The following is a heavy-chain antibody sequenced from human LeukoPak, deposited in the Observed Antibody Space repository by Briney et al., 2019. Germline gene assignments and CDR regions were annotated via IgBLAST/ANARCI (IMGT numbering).Heavy chain of an antibody. CDR3: ARPDEQQLVRDAFDI. V-gene: IGHV3-21*01. CDR2: ISSSSSYI. Sequence: EGSLRLSCAASGFTFSSYSMNWVRQAPGKGLEWVSSISSSSSYIYYADSVKGRFTISRDNAKNSLYLQMNSLRAEDTAVYYCARPDEQQLVRDAFDIWGQGTMVTVSS. CDR1: GFTFSSYS. D-gene: IGHD6-13*01. J-gene: IGHJ3*02.